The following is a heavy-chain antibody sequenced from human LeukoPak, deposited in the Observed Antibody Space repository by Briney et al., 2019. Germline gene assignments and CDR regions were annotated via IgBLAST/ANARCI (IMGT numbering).Heavy chain of an antibody. CDR1: GYTFSNYG. CDR3: ARQSVVLSRSPDDAFDI. CDR2: ISGYNGNT. Sequence: ASVKVSCXASGYTFSNYGITWVRQVRGQGLECMGWISGYNGNTNYEQKFHGRVTMTIDKSTTTAYMELSSLASDDTGVYYCARQSVVLSRSPDDAFDIWGQGTRVIVSS. D-gene: IGHD2-21*01. J-gene: IGHJ3*02. V-gene: IGHV1-18*04.